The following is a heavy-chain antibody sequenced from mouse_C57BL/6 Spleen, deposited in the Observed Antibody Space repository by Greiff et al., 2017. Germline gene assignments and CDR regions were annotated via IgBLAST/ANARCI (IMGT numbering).Heavy chain of an antibody. CDR3: ARRGTTVVAVDY. D-gene: IGHD1-1*01. Sequence: QVQLKQPGAELVRPGTSVKLSCKASGYTFTSYWMHWVKQRPGQGLEWIGVIDPSDSYTNYNQKFKGKATLTVDTSSSTAYMQLSSLTSEDSAVYYCARRGTTVVAVDYWGQGTSVTVSS. V-gene: IGHV1-59*01. J-gene: IGHJ4*01. CDR2: IDPSDSYT. CDR1: GYTFTSYW.